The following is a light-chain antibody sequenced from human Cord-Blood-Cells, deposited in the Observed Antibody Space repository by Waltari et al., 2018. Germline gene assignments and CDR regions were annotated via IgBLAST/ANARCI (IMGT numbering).Light chain of an antibody. Sequence: DIQMTQSPSSLSASVGARVTITCRASQSISSYLNWYQQKPGKAPKLLIYAASSLQSGVLSRSSRGGSGTDFTVTISSRQPEDFATYYGQRSDSTPLTFGGGTKVEIK. CDR3: QRSDSTPLT. CDR2: AAS. CDR1: QSISSY. V-gene: IGKV1-39*01. J-gene: IGKJ4*01.